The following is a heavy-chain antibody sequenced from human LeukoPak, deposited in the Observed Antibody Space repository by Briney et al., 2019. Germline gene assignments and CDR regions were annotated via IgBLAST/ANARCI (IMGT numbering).Heavy chain of an antibody. Sequence: GGSLRLSCAASGFTFSSYAMSWVRQAPGKGLEWVSVIYSGGSTYYADSVKGRFTISRDNSKNTLYLQMNSLRAEDTAVYYCARDHRIAVARRFDPWGQGTLVTVSS. V-gene: IGHV3-66*01. CDR1: GFTFSSYA. D-gene: IGHD6-19*01. CDR3: ARDHRIAVARRFDP. CDR2: IYSGGST. J-gene: IGHJ5*02.